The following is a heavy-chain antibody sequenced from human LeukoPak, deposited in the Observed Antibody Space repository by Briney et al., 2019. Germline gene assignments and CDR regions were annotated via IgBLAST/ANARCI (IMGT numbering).Heavy chain of an antibody. Sequence: ASVKVSCKASGYTFDNYDVSWVRQAPGQGLEWMGWISIYNGYTKYVEKLQGRVTMTTDTSTSTAYMELRSLRSDDTAVYYCARGPHERSGYPDDWGQGTLVTVSS. CDR3: ARGPHERSGYPDD. CDR1: GYTFDNYD. CDR2: ISIYNGYT. V-gene: IGHV1-18*01. J-gene: IGHJ4*02. D-gene: IGHD3-22*01.